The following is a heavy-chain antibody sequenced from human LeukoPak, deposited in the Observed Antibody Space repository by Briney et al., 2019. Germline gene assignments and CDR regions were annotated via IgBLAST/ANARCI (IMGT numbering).Heavy chain of an antibody. J-gene: IGHJ6*02. V-gene: IGHV3-7*01. CDR2: IKQDGSEK. D-gene: IGHD6-13*01. CDR1: GFTFSSYA. Sequence: QSGGSLRLSCAASGFTFSSYAMSWVRQAPGKGLEWVANIKQDGSEKYYVDSVKGRFTISRDNAKNSLYLQMNSLRAEDTAVYYCARDPTGSSWTQDYYGMDVWGQGTTVTVCS. CDR3: ARDPTGSSWTQDYYGMDV.